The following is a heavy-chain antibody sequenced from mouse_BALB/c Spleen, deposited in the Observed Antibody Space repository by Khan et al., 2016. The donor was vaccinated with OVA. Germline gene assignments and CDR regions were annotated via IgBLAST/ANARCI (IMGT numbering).Heavy chain of an antibody. CDR1: GYTFTAYD. Sequence: QLQESGPELVKPGSLVKISCKASGYTFTAYDINWVMQRPGQGLEWIGWIYPGDDSTKYNENFKGKATLTADTSSNTVSMPLHSLTSEESAVYFCAREGLRGVGLDYWGQGTSVSVSS. D-gene: IGHD2-4*01. CDR3: AREGLRGVGLDY. V-gene: IGHV1-85*01. CDR2: IYPGDDST. J-gene: IGHJ4*01.